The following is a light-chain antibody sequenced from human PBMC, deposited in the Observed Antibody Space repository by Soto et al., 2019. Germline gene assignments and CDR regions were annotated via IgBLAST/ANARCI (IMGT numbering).Light chain of an antibody. CDR3: QQFFYTPT. CDR2: GAS. Sequence: EIVLTQSPGTLSLSPGERATLSCRASQSVSSSYLAWYQQKPGQAPRLLIYGASSRATGIPDRFSGSGSGTDFTLTISSLQAEDVAIYYCQQFFYTPTFGQGTKVDIK. V-gene: IGKV3-20*01. CDR1: QSVSSSY. J-gene: IGKJ1*01.